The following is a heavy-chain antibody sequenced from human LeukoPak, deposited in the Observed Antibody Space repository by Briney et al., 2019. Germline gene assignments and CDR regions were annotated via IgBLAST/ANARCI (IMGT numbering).Heavy chain of an antibody. D-gene: IGHD2-2*03. Sequence: SVKASCKASGGSVSTYSINWVRQAPGQGLEWMGGIIPIFGTTTYAQRFQGRVTITADESLSTAYMELSSLQSEDTAEYFCAKGLHGSYGADVFDIWGQGTTVTVSS. CDR1: GGSVSTYS. V-gene: IGHV1-69*13. CDR3: AKGLHGSYGADVFDI. J-gene: IGHJ3*02. CDR2: IIPIFGTT.